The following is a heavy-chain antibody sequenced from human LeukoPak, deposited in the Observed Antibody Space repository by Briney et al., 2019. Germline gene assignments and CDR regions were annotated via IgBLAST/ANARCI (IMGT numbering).Heavy chain of an antibody. Sequence: PSETLSLTCAVSGGSISSGGYSWSWIRQPPGKGLEWIGYIYHSGSTYYNPSLKSRVAISVDRSKNQFSLKLSSVTAADTAVYYCARSPSSYDFWSGLSTSNWFDPWGQGTLVTVSS. CDR1: GGSISSGGYS. CDR2: IYHSGST. V-gene: IGHV4-30-2*01. D-gene: IGHD3-3*01. CDR3: ARSPSSYDFWSGLSTSNWFDP. J-gene: IGHJ5*02.